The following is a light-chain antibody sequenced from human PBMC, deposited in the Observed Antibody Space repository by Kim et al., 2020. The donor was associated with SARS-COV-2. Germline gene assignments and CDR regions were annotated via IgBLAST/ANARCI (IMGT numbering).Light chain of an antibody. Sequence: GERVTITCRASQRITRWLAWYQQKPGKAPKLRISDASSVKTGVPSRFSGSGFGTEFILTISSLQPDDFASYYCQQYNSQPYTFGQGTKLEI. CDR2: DAS. V-gene: IGKV1-5*01. CDR3: QQYNSQPYT. J-gene: IGKJ2*01. CDR1: QRITRW.